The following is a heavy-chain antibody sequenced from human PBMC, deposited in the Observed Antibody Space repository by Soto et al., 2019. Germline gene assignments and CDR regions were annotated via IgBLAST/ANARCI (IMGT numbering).Heavy chain of an antibody. CDR3: ARGVTIFGVVNYYYYMDV. D-gene: IGHD3-3*01. V-gene: IGHV1-18*01. CDR1: GYTFTSYG. J-gene: IGHJ6*03. CDR2: ISAYNGST. Sequence: ASVKVSCKASGYTFTSYGISWVRQAPGQGLEWMGWISAYNGSTNYAQKLQGRVTMTTDTSTSTAYMELRSLRSDDTAVYYCARGVTIFGVVNYYYYMDVWGKGTRSPSP.